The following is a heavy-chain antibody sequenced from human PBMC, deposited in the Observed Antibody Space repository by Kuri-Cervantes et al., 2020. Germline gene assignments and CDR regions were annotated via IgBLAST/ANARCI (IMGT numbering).Heavy chain of an antibody. CDR1: GGSVSSSNYY. CDR2: IYYSGST. Sequence: GSLRLSCTVSGGSVSSSNYYWSWIRQPPGKGLEWIGYIYYSGSTNYNPSLKSRVTISVDTSKNQFSLKLSSVTAADTAVYYCARVSLSGWTAYYYYGMDVWGQGTTVTVSS. J-gene: IGHJ6*02. CDR3: ARVSLSGWTAYYYYGMDV. V-gene: IGHV4-61*01. D-gene: IGHD6-19*01.